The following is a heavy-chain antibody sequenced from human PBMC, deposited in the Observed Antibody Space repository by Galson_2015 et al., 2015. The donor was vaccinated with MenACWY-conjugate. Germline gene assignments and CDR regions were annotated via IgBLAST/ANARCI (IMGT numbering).Heavy chain of an antibody. CDR3: TRAPSYGSGRGSGGYYYYGMDV. CDR1: GLTVTANY. V-gene: IGHV3-66*02. J-gene: IGHJ6*02. CDR2: IYSGGGT. D-gene: IGHD3-10*01. Sequence: SLRLSCAASGLTVTANYMSWVRQAPGKGLEWVSLIYSGGGTHYADSVKGRFTISRDNSKNTLYLQMTSLRGDDTAVYYCTRAPSYGSGRGSGGYYYYGMDVWGQGTTVTVSS.